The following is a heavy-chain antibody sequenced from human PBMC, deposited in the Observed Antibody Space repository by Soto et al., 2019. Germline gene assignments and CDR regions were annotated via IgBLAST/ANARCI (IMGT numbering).Heavy chain of an antibody. CDR3: ARAGVATIYPGNNWFDP. V-gene: IGHV1-3*01. CDR2: INAGNGNT. CDR1: GYTFTNYA. J-gene: IGHJ5*02. D-gene: IGHD5-12*01. Sequence: ASVKVSCKASGYTFTNYAIHWVRQAPGQRLEWMGWINAGNGNTKYSQKFQGRVTITRDTSASTAYMELSSLRSEDTAMYYCARAGVATIYPGNNWFDPWGQGTLVTVSS.